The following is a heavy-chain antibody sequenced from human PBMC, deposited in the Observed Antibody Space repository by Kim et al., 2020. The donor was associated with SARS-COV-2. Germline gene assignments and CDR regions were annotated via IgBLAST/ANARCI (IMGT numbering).Heavy chain of an antibody. CDR3: ARDGYYYDSSGYGGMDYYYYYGMDV. J-gene: IGHJ6*02. Sequence: SVKVSCKASGGTFSSYAISWVRQAPGQGLEWMGGIIPIFGTANYAQKFQGGVTITADESTSTAYMELSSLRSEDTAVYYCARDGYYYDSSGYGGMDYYYYYGMDVWGQGTTVTVSS. D-gene: IGHD3-22*01. V-gene: IGHV1-69*13. CDR1: GGTFSSYA. CDR2: IIPIFGTA.